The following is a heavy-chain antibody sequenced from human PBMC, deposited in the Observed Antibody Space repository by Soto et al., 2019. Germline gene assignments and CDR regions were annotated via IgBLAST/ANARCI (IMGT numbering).Heavy chain of an antibody. CDR1: GFTFSSYA. V-gene: IGHV3-23*01. CDR3: AKRGSGSYYDY. J-gene: IGHJ4*02. CDR2: ISGSGGST. Sequence: EVQLLESGGGLVQPGGSLRLSCAASGFTFSSYAMSWVRQAPGKGLERVSVISGSGGSTYYADSVKGRFTISRDNSKNTLYLQMNSVRAEDTALYYCAKRGSGSYYDYWGQGTLVTVSS. D-gene: IGHD3-10*01.